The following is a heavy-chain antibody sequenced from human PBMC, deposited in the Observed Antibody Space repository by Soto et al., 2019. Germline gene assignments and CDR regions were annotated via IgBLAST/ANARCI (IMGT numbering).Heavy chain of an antibody. CDR2: INGDGGST. J-gene: IGHJ4*01. CDR1: GFIFRGYG. V-gene: IGHV3-23*01. Sequence: VGSVRLSCAASGFIFRGYGMSWVRQAPGKGLEWVAAINGDGGSTHYADSVKGRFAISRDNSKNTLDLQMNSLRDEDTAVYYCAKVVQMATVRGYFDYWGHGTLVTVSS. D-gene: IGHD4-4*01. CDR3: AKVVQMATVRGYFDY.